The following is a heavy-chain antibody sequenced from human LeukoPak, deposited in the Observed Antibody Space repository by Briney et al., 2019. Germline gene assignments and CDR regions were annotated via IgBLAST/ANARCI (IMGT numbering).Heavy chain of an antibody. CDR1: GFTFDDYG. Sequence: PGGSLRLSCAASGFTFDDYGMSWVRQAPGKGLESVSGINWNGGSTGYADSVKGRFTISRDNAKNSLYLQMNSLRAEDTALYYCAREPGYSSSYHFDYWGQGTLVTVSS. J-gene: IGHJ4*02. V-gene: IGHV3-20*04. D-gene: IGHD6-13*01. CDR3: AREPGYSSSYHFDY. CDR2: INWNGGST.